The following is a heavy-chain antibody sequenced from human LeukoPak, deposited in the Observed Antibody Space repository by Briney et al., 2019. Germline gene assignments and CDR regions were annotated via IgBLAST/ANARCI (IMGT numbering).Heavy chain of an antibody. CDR2: IVVGSGNT. V-gene: IGHV1-58*01. CDR1: GFTFTSSA. Sequence: GTSVKVSCKASGFTFTSSAVQWVRQARGQRLEWIGWIVVGSGNTDYAQKFQERVTITRDMSTSTAYMELSSLRSEDTAVYYCAAGLVPPRITTVRGVPPRDYWGQGTLVTVSS. CDR3: AAGLVPPRITTVRGVPPRDY. J-gene: IGHJ4*02. D-gene: IGHD3-10*01.